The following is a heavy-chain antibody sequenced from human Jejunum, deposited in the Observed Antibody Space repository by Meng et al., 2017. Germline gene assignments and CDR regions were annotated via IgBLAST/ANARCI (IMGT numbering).Heavy chain of an antibody. J-gene: IGHJ4*02. Sequence: QVQLQQWGAGLLKPSETLSLTCGVHGESFSGYYWSWIRQPPGKGLEWIGGIDDSGTTDYNPSLKSRVTMSVTTSKKQFSLKLSSVTAADTALYYCRLAYCDSDCGDYWGQGILVTVSS. CDR3: RLAYCDSDCGDY. V-gene: IGHV4-34*01. CDR1: GESFSGYY. D-gene: IGHD2-21*02. CDR2: IDDSGTT.